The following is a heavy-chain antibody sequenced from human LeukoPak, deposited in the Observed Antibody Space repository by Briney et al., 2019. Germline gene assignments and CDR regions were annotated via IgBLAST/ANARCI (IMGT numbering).Heavy chain of an antibody. Sequence: GGSLRLSCAASGFTFSSYAMSWVRQAPGKGLEWVSAISGSGGSTYYADSVKGRFTISRDNSKNTLYLQMNSPRAEDTAVYYCAKRVGRFLEWLIDYWGQGTLVTVS. V-gene: IGHV3-23*01. J-gene: IGHJ4*02. D-gene: IGHD3-3*01. CDR1: GFTFSSYA. CDR2: ISGSGGST. CDR3: AKRVGRFLEWLIDY.